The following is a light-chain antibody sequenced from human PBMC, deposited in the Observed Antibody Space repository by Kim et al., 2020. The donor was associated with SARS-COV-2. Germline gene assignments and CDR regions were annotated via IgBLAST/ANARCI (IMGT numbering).Light chain of an antibody. CDR3: LQDYDYPLT. V-gene: IGKV1-39*01. Sequence: DIQMTQSPSSLSASVGDRVTITCRASQSISTYLNWYQRKPGRAPKLLIFAASILQSGVPSRFSGSGSGTDFTLTISSLQLEDVATYYCLQDYDYPLTFGGGTKLEI. CDR2: AAS. J-gene: IGKJ4*01. CDR1: QSISTY.